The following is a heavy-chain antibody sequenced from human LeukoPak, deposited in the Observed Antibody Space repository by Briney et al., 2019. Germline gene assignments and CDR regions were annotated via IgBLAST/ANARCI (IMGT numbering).Heavy chain of an antibody. J-gene: IGHJ4*02. CDR2: ISGSGAST. Sequence: GGSLRLSCAASGFTFSSYATSWVRQAPGKRLEWVSGISGSGASTYYADSVKGRFTISRDNSKNTLYLQMNSLRAEDTAVYSCAKETDYNYIYYFDYWGQGTLVTVSS. V-gene: IGHV3-23*01. CDR3: AKETDYNYIYYFDY. CDR1: GFTFSSYA. D-gene: IGHD5-24*01.